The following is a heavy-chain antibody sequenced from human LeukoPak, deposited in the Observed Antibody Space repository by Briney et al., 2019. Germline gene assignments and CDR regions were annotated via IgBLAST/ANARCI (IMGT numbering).Heavy chain of an antibody. CDR3: ARHVGGYGSSSGLGY. D-gene: IGHD6-6*01. CDR1: GGSISSSSYY. V-gene: IGHV4-39*01. Sequence: SETLSLTCTVSGGSISSSSYYWGWIRPPPGKGLEWIGSIYYSGSTYYNPSLKSRVTISVDTSKNQFSLKLSSVTAADTAVYYCARHVGGYGSSSGLGYWGQGTLVTVSS. J-gene: IGHJ4*02. CDR2: IYYSGST.